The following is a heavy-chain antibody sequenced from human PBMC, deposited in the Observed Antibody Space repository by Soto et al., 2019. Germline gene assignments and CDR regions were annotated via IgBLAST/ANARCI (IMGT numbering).Heavy chain of an antibody. Sequence: ASVKVSCKASGYTFTGYYMHWVRQAPGQGLEWMGWINPNSGGTNYAQKFQGWVTMTRDTSISTAYMELSRLRSDDTAVYYCARGRSSGYDEYYYYYMDVWGKGTTVTVSS. D-gene: IGHD5-12*01. CDR3: ARGRSSGYDEYYYYYMDV. CDR1: GYTFTGYY. J-gene: IGHJ6*03. CDR2: INPNSGGT. V-gene: IGHV1-2*04.